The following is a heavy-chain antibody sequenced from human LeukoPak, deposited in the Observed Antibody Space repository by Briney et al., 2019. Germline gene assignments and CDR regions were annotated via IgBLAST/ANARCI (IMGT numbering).Heavy chain of an antibody. CDR1: GFTFSSYA. Sequence: PGGSLRLSRAASGFTFSSYAMSWVRQAPGKGLEWVSAISGSGGSTYYADSVKGRFTISRDNSKNTLYLQLNSLRAEDTAVYYCAKVPDAHSGWYNWFDPWGQGTLVTVSS. J-gene: IGHJ5*02. CDR3: AKVPDAHSGWYNWFDP. D-gene: IGHD6-19*01. CDR2: ISGSGGST. V-gene: IGHV3-23*01.